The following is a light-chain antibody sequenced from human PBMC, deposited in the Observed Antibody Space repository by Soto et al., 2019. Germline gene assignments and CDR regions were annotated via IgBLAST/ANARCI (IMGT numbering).Light chain of an antibody. Sequence: EIVMTQYPATLSVSPGERATLSCRASQGVSSNYLAWYQQKSGQAPRLLLYGTSSRATGTPERFSGSGSGTDFTLTISRLEPEDFAVYYCQHYGSSRTFGQGTKV. CDR2: GTS. CDR1: QGVSSNY. J-gene: IGKJ1*01. CDR3: QHYGSSRT. V-gene: IGKV3-20*01.